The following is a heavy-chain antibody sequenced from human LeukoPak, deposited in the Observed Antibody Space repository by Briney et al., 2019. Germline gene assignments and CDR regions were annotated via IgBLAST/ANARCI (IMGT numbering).Heavy chain of an antibody. CDR1: GYTFTNYG. D-gene: IGHD2-15*01. Sequence: SVKVSCKASGYTFTNYGISWVRQAPGQGLEWMGGIIPIFGTANYAQKFQGRVTITTDESTSTAYMELSSLRSEDTAVYYCARMRGYCSGGSCYFDYWGQGTLVTVSS. J-gene: IGHJ4*02. CDR3: ARMRGYCSGGSCYFDY. V-gene: IGHV1-69*05. CDR2: IIPIFGTA.